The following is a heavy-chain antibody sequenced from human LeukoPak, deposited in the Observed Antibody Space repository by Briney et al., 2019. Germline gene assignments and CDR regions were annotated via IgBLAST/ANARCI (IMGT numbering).Heavy chain of an antibody. CDR3: ARVGRQLAPFDY. CDR1: GGSISSCY. Sequence: SETLSLTCTVSGGSISSCYWSWIRQPAGKGLEWIGRIYTSGSTNYNPSLKSRVTMSVDTSKNQFSLKLSSVTAADTAVYYCARVGRQLAPFDYWGQGTLVTVSS. CDR2: IYTSGST. J-gene: IGHJ4*02. D-gene: IGHD6-13*01. V-gene: IGHV4-4*07.